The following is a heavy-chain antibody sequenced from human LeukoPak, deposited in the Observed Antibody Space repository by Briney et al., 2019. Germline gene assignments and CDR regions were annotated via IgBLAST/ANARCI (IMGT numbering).Heavy chain of an antibody. CDR3: AKDRDYAED. V-gene: IGHV3-30*18. D-gene: IGHD4-17*01. Sequence: GGSLRLSCAASEFTFSSYGMHWVRQAPGKGLEWVAVISYDGSNKYYADSVKGRFTISRDNSKNTLYLQMNSLRAEDTAVYYCAKDRDYAEDWGQGTLVTVSS. CDR1: EFTFSSYG. J-gene: IGHJ4*02. CDR2: ISYDGSNK.